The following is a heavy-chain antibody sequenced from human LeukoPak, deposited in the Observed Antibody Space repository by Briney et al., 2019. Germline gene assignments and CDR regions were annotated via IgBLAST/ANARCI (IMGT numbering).Heavy chain of an antibody. CDR2: IYYSGST. V-gene: IGHV4-31*03. D-gene: IGHD5-24*01. CDR3: ARNTDGYSHFDY. Sequence: SQTLSLTCTVSGGSISSGGYSWSWIRQHPGKGLEWIGYIYYSGSTYSNPSLKSRVTILLDTSKNQFSLKLSSVTAADTAVYYCARNTDGYSHFDYWGQGTLVTVSS. CDR1: GGSISSGGYS. J-gene: IGHJ4*02.